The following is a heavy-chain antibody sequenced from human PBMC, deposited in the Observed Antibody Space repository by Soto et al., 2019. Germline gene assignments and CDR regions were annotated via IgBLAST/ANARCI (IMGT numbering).Heavy chain of an antibody. Sequence: ASVKVSCKASGYTFTSYAMHWVRQAPGQRLEWMGWINAGNGNTKYSQKFQGRVTITRDTSASTAYMELSSLRSEDTAVYYCARLRRAGIAAAGPDPPDYWGQGTLVTVSS. CDR2: INAGNGNT. CDR1: GYTFTSYA. D-gene: IGHD6-13*01. V-gene: IGHV1-3*01. CDR3: ARLRRAGIAAAGPDPPDY. J-gene: IGHJ4*02.